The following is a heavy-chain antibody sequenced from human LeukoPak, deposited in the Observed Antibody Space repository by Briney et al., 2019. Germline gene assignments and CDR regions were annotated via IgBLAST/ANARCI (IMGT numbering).Heavy chain of an antibody. CDR1: GYSISSGYY. Sequence: SETLSLTCTVSGYSISSGYYWGWIRQPPGKGLEWIGSIYHSGSTHYNPSLKSRVTISVDTSKNQFSLKLSSVTAADTAVYYCARDNIGVVTAIRSVYFDYWGQGTLVTVSS. CDR3: ARDNIGVVTAIRSVYFDY. D-gene: IGHD2-21*02. CDR2: IYHSGST. J-gene: IGHJ4*02. V-gene: IGHV4-38-2*02.